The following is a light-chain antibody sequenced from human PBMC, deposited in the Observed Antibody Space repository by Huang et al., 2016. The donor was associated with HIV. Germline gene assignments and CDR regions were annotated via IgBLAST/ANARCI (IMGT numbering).Light chain of an antibody. CDR1: QSISSW. Sequence: DLHMTQSPSALSASVGDRVTITCRASQSISSWLDWYQQKPGNAPNLLIYKASNLEGGVPSRFSGSGSGTEFTLTISSLQPDDFATYYCQQYNSYPWTFGQGTKMEIK. V-gene: IGKV1-5*03. CDR3: QQYNSYPWT. CDR2: KAS. J-gene: IGKJ1*01.